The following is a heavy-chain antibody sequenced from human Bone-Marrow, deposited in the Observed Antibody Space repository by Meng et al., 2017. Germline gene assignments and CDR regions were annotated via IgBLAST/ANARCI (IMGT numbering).Heavy chain of an antibody. CDR3: ARDDDYGDYFPVWY. CDR1: GYTFTGYW. Sequence: QVEPGQSGAEGKKPGASVPGSCKASGYTFTGYWLHWVRRAPGQGLEWMGIINPSGGSTSYAQKFQGRVTMTRDTSTSTVYMELRSLRSDDTAMYFCARDDDYGDYFPVWYWGQGTLVTVSS. D-gene: IGHD4-17*01. J-gene: IGHJ4*02. CDR2: INPSGGST. V-gene: IGHV1-46*01.